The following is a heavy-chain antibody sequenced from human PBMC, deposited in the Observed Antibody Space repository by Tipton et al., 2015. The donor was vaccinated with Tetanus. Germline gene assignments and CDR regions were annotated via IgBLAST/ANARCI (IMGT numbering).Heavy chain of an antibody. CDR1: GASISGSGDY. D-gene: IGHD5-12*01. J-gene: IGHJ4*02. CDR2: ISNSGRT. Sequence: GLVKPSETLSLTCSVSGASISGSGDYQWNWIRQPPGKGLEWLAYISNSGRTNSNYDLKSRITISRDTSKNQFSLKLTSVTAADTAVYYCARADYNLSRKGPFDSWGQGTLVLVSS. V-gene: IGHV4-61*08. CDR3: ARADYNLSRKGPFDS.